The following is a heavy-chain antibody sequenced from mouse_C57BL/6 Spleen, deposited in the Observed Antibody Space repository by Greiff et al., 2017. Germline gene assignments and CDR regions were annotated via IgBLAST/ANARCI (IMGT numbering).Heavy chain of an antibody. CDR1: GFTFSDYG. Sequence: DVMLVESGGGLVKPGGSLKLSCAASGFTFSDYGMHWVRQAPEKGLEWVAYISSGSSTIYYADTVKGRFTISRDNAKNTLFLQMTSLRSEDTAMYYCARPNYYGSSFDYWGQGTTLTVSS. D-gene: IGHD1-1*01. J-gene: IGHJ2*01. CDR3: ARPNYYGSSFDY. V-gene: IGHV5-17*01. CDR2: ISSGSSTI.